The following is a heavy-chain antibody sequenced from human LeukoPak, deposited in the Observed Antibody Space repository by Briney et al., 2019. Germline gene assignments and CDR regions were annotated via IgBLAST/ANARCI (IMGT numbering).Heavy chain of an antibody. D-gene: IGHD5-18*01. Sequence: GGSLRLFCAASGFTFSSYGMLWVRQAPGKGLECVAFIRYGGSNKYYADSVKGRFTISRDNSKNTLYLQMNSLRAEDTAVYYCAKRSGYSYGSRYALDYWGQGILVTVSS. V-gene: IGHV3-30*02. CDR1: GFTFSSYG. CDR3: AKRSGYSYGSRYALDY. CDR2: IRYGGSNK. J-gene: IGHJ4*02.